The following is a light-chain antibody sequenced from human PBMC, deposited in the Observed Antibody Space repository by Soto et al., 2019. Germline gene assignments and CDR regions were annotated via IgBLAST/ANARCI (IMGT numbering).Light chain of an antibody. V-gene: IGKV3-20*01. J-gene: IGKJ1*01. Sequence: EIVLTQSPCTLSLARGERATLSCIASQSVSNNYLAWYQQKPGQAPRLLIYGASNRATGIPDRFSGSGSGTDFTLTISRLEPEDFAVYYCQQYGSSGTFGQGTKVDI. CDR3: QQYGSSGT. CDR1: QSVSNNY. CDR2: GAS.